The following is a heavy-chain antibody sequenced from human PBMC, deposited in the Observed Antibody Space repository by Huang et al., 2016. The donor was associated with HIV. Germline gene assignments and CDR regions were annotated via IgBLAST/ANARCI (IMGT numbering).Heavy chain of an antibody. CDR1: GGTFSSSA. CDR3: AREFYYDSSGYYFDY. D-gene: IGHD3-22*01. J-gene: IGHJ4*02. V-gene: IGHV1-69*01. CDR2: SIPIFGTA. Sequence: QVQLVQSGAEVKKPGSSVKVSCKASGGTFSSSAINWVRQAPGQGLEWMGGSIPIFGTANYAQKFQGRATITADESTSTAYMELSSLRSEDTAVYYCAREFYYDSSGYYFDYWGQGTLVTVSS.